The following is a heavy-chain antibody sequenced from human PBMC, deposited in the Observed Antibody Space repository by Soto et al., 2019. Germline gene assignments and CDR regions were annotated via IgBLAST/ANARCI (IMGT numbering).Heavy chain of an antibody. J-gene: IGHJ5*02. V-gene: IGHV4-34*02. D-gene: IGHD5-12*01. CDR3: ARGKGYTGYDCFGP. CDR1: GGSFSGYY. CDR2: IDHTGST. Sequence: QVQLQQWGAGLLKPSETLSLTCAVYGGSFSGYYWSWIRQSPKKGLEWIGEIDHTGSTNYNPSLKRRVSISIGTSKNQFSLRLSSVTAADAAVYYCARGKGYTGYDCFGPWGQGTLVTVSS.